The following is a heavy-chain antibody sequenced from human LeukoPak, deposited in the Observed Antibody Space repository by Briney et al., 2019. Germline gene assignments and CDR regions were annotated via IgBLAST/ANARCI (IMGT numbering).Heavy chain of an antibody. CDR2: LYYSGGT. D-gene: IGHD6-25*01. V-gene: IGHV4-59*08. Sequence: SETLSLTCTVSGGSISNYYWSWIRQPPGKGLECIGYLYYSGGTNYNPSLKSRVTISVDTSKNQFSLKLSSVTAADTAVYYCARSAIDAFDIWGQGTMVTVSS. J-gene: IGHJ3*02. CDR3: ARSAIDAFDI. CDR1: GGSISNYY.